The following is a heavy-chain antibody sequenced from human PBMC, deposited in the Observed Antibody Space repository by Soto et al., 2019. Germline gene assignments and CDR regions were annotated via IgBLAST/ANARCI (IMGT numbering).Heavy chain of an antibody. D-gene: IGHD1-1*01. Sequence: SETLSLTCSVSGGSISSGRSSWNWIRQPPGKGLEWIAYISHSGSTYYTPYLKSRVTISVDRSKNQFSLKLNSLTAADTAVYYCVRESTTSGPNWFDTWGPGTLVTVSS. CDR1: GGSISSGRSS. J-gene: IGHJ5*02. CDR3: VRESTTSGPNWFDT. V-gene: IGHV4-30-2*01. CDR2: ISHSGST.